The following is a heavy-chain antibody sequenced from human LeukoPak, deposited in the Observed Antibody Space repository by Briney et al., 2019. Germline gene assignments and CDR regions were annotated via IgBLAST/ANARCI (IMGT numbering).Heavy chain of an antibody. CDR3: ARVNYDFWSGYWYFDY. J-gene: IGHJ4*02. D-gene: IGHD3-3*01. CDR1: GGSVSSGSYY. Sequence: SETLSLTCTVSGGSVSSGSYYWSWIRQPSGKGLEWIGYIYYSGSTNYNPSLKSRVTISVDTSKNQFSLKLSSVTAADTAVYYCARVNYDFWSGYWYFDYWGQGTLVTVSS. CDR2: IYYSGST. V-gene: IGHV4-61*01.